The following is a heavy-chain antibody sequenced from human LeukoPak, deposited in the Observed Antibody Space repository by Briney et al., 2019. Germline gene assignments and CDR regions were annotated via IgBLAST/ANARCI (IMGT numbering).Heavy chain of an antibody. CDR1: GGSISSYY. Sequence: SETLSLTCTVSGGSISSYYWSWIRKPPGKGLEWIGYIYYSGSTNYNPSLKSRVTISVDTSKNQFSLKLSSVTTADTAVYYCARDARSSGDVYNYYYGMDVWAKGPRSPSP. CDR2: IYYSGST. D-gene: IGHD6-19*01. J-gene: IGHJ6*02. V-gene: IGHV4-59*13. CDR3: ARDARSSGDVYNYYYGMDV.